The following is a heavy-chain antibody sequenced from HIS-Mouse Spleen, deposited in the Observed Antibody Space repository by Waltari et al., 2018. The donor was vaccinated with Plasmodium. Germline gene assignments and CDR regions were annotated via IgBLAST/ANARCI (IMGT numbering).Heavy chain of an antibody. D-gene: IGHD5-12*01. Sequence: QVQLQQWGAGLLKPSATLSPTCAVYGGSFSGYYWSWIRHPPGKGLEWIGEINHSGSTNYNPSLKSRVTISVDTSKNQFSLKLSSVTAADTAVYYCARGPDIVATIGYWYFDLWGRGTLVTVSS. CDR1: GGSFSGYY. CDR2: INHSGST. V-gene: IGHV4-34*01. J-gene: IGHJ2*01. CDR3: ARGPDIVATIGYWYFDL.